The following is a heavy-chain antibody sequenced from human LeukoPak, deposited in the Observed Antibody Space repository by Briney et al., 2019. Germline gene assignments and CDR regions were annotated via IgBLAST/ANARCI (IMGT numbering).Heavy chain of an antibody. D-gene: IGHD6-13*01. J-gene: IGHJ4*02. Sequence: SETLSLTCAVYGGSFSGYYWSWIRQPPGKGLEWIWEINHSGSTNYNPSLKSRVTISVDTSKNQFSLKLSSVTAADAAVYYCARRSSSWYQVIDYWGQGTLVTVSS. V-gene: IGHV4-34*01. CDR1: GGSFSGYY. CDR3: ARRSSSWYQVIDY. CDR2: INHSGST.